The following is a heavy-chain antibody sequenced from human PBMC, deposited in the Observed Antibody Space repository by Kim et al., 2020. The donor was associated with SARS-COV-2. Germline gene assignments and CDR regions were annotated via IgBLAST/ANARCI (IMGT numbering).Heavy chain of an antibody. D-gene: IGHD2-8*01. CDR2: ITGTSGST. V-gene: IGHV3-23*01. Sequence: GGSLRLSCVASGFTFSNFAMNWVRQAPGKGLEWVSTITGTSGSTYYADSVKGRFTISRDNSKNTLYLQMSSLRAEDTALYHCWLSEVRVTQTFDDWGQGT. CDR3: WLSEVRVTQTFDD. J-gene: IGHJ4*02. CDR1: GFTFSNFA.